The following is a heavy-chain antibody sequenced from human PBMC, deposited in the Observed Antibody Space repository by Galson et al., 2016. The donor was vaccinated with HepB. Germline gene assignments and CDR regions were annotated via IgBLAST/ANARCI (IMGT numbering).Heavy chain of an antibody. J-gene: IGHJ6*02. V-gene: IGHV3-30-3*01. Sequence: SLRLSCAASGFAFSGSAMHWVRQAPGKGLEWVAAISYHGSDKYYADSVKGRVTISRDNSNNSLSLQMTSLSPEDTAVYYCARDKSFYYYGMDVWGQGTTVPVS. CDR1: GFAFSGSA. CDR2: ISYHGSDK. CDR3: ARDKSFYYYGMDV.